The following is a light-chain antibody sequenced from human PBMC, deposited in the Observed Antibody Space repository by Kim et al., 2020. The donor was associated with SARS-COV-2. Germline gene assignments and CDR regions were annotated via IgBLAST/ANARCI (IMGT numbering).Light chain of an antibody. V-gene: IGLV2-11*01. Sequence: PGQSATIPCTGTSSDVCSYNYVSWYQQHPGKAPKLIIYDVTRRPSGVPDRFSGSKSGNTASLTISGLQAEDEADYYCCSYAGSVVFGGGTQLTVL. CDR3: CSYAGSVV. CDR2: DVT. J-gene: IGLJ2*01. CDR1: SSDVCSYNY.